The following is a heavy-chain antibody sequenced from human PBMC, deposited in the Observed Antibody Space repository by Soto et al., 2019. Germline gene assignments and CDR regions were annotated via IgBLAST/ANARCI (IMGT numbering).Heavy chain of an antibody. D-gene: IGHD3-22*01. J-gene: IGHJ3*02. CDR3: ARDRTMIVVVRDAFDI. V-gene: IGHV1-18*01. Sequence: ASVKVSCKASGYTFTSYGISWVRQAPGQGLEWMGWISAYNGNTNYAQKLQGRVTMTTDTSTSTAYMELRSLRSDDTAVYYCARDRTMIVVVRDAFDIWGQGTMVTVS. CDR2: ISAYNGNT. CDR1: GYTFTSYG.